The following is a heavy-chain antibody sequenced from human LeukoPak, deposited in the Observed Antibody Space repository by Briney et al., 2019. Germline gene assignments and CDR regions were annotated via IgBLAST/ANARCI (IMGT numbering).Heavy chain of an antibody. CDR3: ATSGLSRFGF. V-gene: IGHV3-23*01. J-gene: IGHJ4*02. Sequence: GGSLRLSCAASGFTFSNYAMSWVRQAPGKWLEWVSAFSGGGGSTYYADSVKGRFTISRDNSKNTLYLQMNSLRAEDTAVYFCATSGLSRFGFWGQGTLVTVSS. D-gene: IGHD2/OR15-2a*01. CDR2: FSGGGGST. CDR1: GFTFSNYA.